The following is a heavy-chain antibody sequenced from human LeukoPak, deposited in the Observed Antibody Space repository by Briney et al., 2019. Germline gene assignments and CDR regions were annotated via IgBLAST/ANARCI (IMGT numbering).Heavy chain of an antibody. D-gene: IGHD2-21*02. V-gene: IGHV3-30-3*01. CDR1: GFTFSSYA. CDR3: ANSRCGDCDFDY. Sequence: GGSLRLSCAASGFTFSSYAMHWVRQAPGKGLEWVAVISYDGSNKYYADSVKGRFTISRDNSKNTLYLQMNSLRAEDTAVYYCANSRCGDCDFDYWGQGTLVTVSS. CDR2: ISYDGSNK. J-gene: IGHJ4*02.